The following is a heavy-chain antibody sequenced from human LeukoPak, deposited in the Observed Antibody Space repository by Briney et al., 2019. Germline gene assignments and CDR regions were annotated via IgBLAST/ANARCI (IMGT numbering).Heavy chain of an antibody. J-gene: IGHJ6*03. D-gene: IGHD2-8*01. CDR1: GYTFTGYY. CDR3: ARGPNHYYYMDF. V-gene: IGHV1-2*02. CDR2: INPDGDVT. Sequence: ASVKVSCKASGYTFTGYYMHWVRQAPGQGLEWMGWINPDGDVTKSAQKFQGRVTMTSDKSINTVYMELSGLTSDNTALYYCARGPNHYYYMDFWGKGTTVSVSS.